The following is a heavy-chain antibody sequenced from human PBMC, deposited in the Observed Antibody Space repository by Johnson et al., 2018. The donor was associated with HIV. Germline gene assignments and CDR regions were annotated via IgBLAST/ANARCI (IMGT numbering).Heavy chain of an antibody. V-gene: IGHV3-33*08. CDR1: AFTFSSYG. D-gene: IGHD4-17*01. Sequence: VQLVEPGGGVVQPGRSLRLSCAASAFTFSSYGMNWVLQAPGKGLEWVAGLWYDGTKKNYADSVKGRFTISRDNYKNTLYLQMNSLRAEDTAVYYCARGRCERRDDAFDIWGQGTMVTVSS. J-gene: IGHJ3*02. CDR3: ARGRCERRDDAFDI. CDR2: LWYDGTKK.